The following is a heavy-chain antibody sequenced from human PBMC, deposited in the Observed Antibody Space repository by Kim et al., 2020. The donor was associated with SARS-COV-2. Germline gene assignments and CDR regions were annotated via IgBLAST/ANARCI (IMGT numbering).Heavy chain of an antibody. CDR3: ARLRNAIRGY. D-gene: IGHD2-21*01. CDR1: GGSFSGYY. CDR2: INHSGST. J-gene: IGHJ4*01. V-gene: IGHV4-34*01. Sequence: SETLSLTCAVYGGSFSGYYWSWIRQPPGKGREWIGEINHSGSTNYNPSLKSRVTISVDTSKNQFSLKLSSVTAADTAVYYCARLRNAIRGYWGQGTLVTVSS.